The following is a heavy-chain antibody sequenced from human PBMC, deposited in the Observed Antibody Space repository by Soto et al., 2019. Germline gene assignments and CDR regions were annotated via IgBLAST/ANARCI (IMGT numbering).Heavy chain of an antibody. J-gene: IGHJ5*02. V-gene: IGHV1-18*01. CDR3: ARGQQPMIVVVDLENWFDP. CDR1: GYTFTSYG. Sequence: QVQLVQSGAEVKKPGASVKVSCKASGYTFTSYGISWVRQAPGQGLEWMGWISAYNGNTNYAQKLQGRVTMTTDTSTRTAYMELRSLRSDDTAVYSCARGQQPMIVVVDLENWFDPWGQGTLVTVSS. CDR2: ISAYNGNT. D-gene: IGHD3-22*01.